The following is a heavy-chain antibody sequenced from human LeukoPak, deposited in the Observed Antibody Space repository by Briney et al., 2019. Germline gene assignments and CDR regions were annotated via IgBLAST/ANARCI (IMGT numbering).Heavy chain of an antibody. CDR3: ARADYTYYYDSSGPNSFDY. Sequence: GGSLRLSCADSGFTFSNNSMNWVRHAPGKGLEWFSSISSSSSYIYYADSVKGRFTISRDNAKYSLYLQMNRLRAEDTAVYYCARADYTYYYDSSGPNSFDYWGQGTLVTVSS. CDR2: ISSSSSYI. V-gene: IGHV3-21*01. D-gene: IGHD3-22*01. J-gene: IGHJ4*02. CDR1: GFTFSNNS.